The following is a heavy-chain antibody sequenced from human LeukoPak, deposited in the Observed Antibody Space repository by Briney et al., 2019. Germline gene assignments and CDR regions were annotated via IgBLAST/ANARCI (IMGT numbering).Heavy chain of an antibody. CDR1: GFTFSSYG. J-gene: IGHJ4*02. CDR3: ASRIFRH. CDR2: ISYDGSNK. D-gene: IGHD3-3*02. Sequence: GGSLRLSCAASGFTFSSYGMHWVRQAPGKGLEWVAVISYDGSNKYYADSVKGRFTISRDNSKNTLYLQMNSLRAEDTAVYYCASRIFRHWGQGTLVTVSS. V-gene: IGHV3-30*03.